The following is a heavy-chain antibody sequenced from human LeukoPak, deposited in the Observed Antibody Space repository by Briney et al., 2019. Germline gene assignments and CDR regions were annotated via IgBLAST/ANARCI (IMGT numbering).Heavy chain of an antibody. CDR2: INWNGGSI. D-gene: IGHD2-2*01. CDR1: GFTFDDYG. CDR3: ARGRSTFDY. Sequence: RGSLRLSCAVSGFTFDDYGMSWVRQAPGKGLEWVSGINWNGGSIGYADSVKGRFTISRDNVKNSLYLQMNSLRAEDTTLYYCARGRSTFDYWGQGTLVTVSS. V-gene: IGHV3-20*04. J-gene: IGHJ4*02.